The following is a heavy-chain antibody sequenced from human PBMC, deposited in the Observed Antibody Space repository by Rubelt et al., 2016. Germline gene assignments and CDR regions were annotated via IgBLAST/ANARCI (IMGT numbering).Heavy chain of an antibody. V-gene: IGHV2-5*02. CDR3: AKMTRMTPDFDS. D-gene: IGHD4-17*01. CDR1: GFSLSTDGTG. CDR2: IYWDDDE. Sequence: QITLQESGPTLVEPTQTLTLTCTFSGFSLSTDGTGVGWIRQPPGEALEWLALIYWDDDERYSPSLKTRLAITKDISKNQVVLTMTDMEPVDTGTYYCAKMTRMTPDFDSWGQGTLVTVAS. J-gene: IGHJ4*02.